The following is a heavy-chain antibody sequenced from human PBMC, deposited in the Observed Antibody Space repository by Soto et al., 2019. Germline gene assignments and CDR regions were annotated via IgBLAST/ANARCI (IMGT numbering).Heavy chain of an antibody. CDR2: IYYSGST. J-gene: IGHJ5*02. Sequence: PSETLSLTCTVPGGSVSSGSYYWSWIRQPPGKGLEWIGYIYYSGSTIYNPSLKSRVTISVDTSKNQLSLKLSSVTAADTAVYYCARYWGPDSSGYYYPPINNWFDPWGQGTLVTVSS. CDR3: ARYWGPDSSGYYYPPINNWFDP. D-gene: IGHD3-22*01. CDR1: GGSVSSGSYY. V-gene: IGHV4-61*01.